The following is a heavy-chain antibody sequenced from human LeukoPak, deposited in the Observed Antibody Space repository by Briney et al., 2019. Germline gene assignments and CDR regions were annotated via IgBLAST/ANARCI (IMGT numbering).Heavy chain of an antibody. J-gene: IGHJ4*02. D-gene: IGHD6-13*01. CDR2: IYYSGST. V-gene: IGHV4-59*12. Sequence: SETLSLTCIVSGDSISSYYWSWIRQPPGKGLEWIGYIYYSGSTNYNPSLKSRVTISIDKSKNQFSLKLSSVTAADTAVYYCASLYGSSWPPFDYWGQGTLVTVSS. CDR3: ASLYGSSWPPFDY. CDR1: GDSISSYY.